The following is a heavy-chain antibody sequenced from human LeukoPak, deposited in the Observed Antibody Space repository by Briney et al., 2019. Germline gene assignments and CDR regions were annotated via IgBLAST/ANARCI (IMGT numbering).Heavy chain of an antibody. V-gene: IGHV4-61*02. CDR2: IYTSGST. Sequence: PSETLSLTCTVSGASINSAAYYWSWIRQPAGKGLEWIGRIYTSGSTDYNPSLKSRVTISMDTSQNQFSLKLSFVTAADTAVYYCARERSGSYYVYYYYYYMDVWGKGTTVTTSS. J-gene: IGHJ6*03. D-gene: IGHD3-10*01. CDR1: GASINSAAYY. CDR3: ARERSGSYYVYYYYYYMDV.